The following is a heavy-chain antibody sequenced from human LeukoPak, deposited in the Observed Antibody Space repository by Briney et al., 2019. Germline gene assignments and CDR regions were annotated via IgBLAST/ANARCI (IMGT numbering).Heavy chain of an antibody. D-gene: IGHD2-15*01. J-gene: IGHJ5*02. Sequence: GGALRLSCAASGFTFSSYEMNWVRQAPGKGLEWVSYISSSGSTIYYADSVKGRFTISRDNAKNSLYLQMNSLRAEDTAVYSCARGADGVSSNSRGWFDPWGQGTLVTVSS. CDR3: ARGADGVSSNSRGWFDP. CDR1: GFTFSSYE. CDR2: ISSSGSTI. V-gene: IGHV3-48*03.